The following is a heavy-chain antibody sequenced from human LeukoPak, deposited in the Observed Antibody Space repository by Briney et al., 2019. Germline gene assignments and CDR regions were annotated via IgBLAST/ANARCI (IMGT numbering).Heavy chain of an antibody. J-gene: IGHJ3*02. CDR2: IRYDGSDK. CDR1: GFTFSSYG. V-gene: IGHV3-30*02. Sequence: PGGSLRLSCAASGFTFSSYGMHWVRQTPGKGLEWVAFIRYDGSDKYYADSVKGRFTISRDNSKNTLHLQMNSLRAEDTAVYYCAKGIAFDIWGQGTMVTVSS. CDR3: AKGIAFDI.